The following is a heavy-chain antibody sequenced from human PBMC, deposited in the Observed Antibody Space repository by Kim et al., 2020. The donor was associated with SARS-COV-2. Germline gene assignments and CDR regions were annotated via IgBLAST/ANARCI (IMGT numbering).Heavy chain of an antibody. CDR1: GGYISSYY. J-gene: IGHJ5*02. CDR3: ARRVVPAAIVFGHNWFDP. D-gene: IGHD2-2*02. Sequence: SETLSLTCTASGGYISSYYWSWIRQPPGKGLEWLGYIYSSGSTNYNPSLKSRVTISVDTSKNHFSLKLSSVTAADTAVYYCARRVVPAAIVFGHNWFDPWGQGTLVTVSS. V-gene: IGHV4-59*13. CDR2: IYSSGST.